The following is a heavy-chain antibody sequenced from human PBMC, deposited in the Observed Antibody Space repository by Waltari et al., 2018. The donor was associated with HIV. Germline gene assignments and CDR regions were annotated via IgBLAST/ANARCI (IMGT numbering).Heavy chain of an antibody. CDR3: AKDETSPYAFDI. V-gene: IGHV3-23*01. CDR2: IRGSGGST. J-gene: IGHJ3*02. Sequence: EVQLLESGGGLVQPGGSLRLSCAASGFTFSSYAMSWVRQAPGKGLEWVSAIRGSGGSTYYADSVKGRFTISRDNSKNTLYLQMNSLRAEDTAVYYCAKDETSPYAFDIWGQGTMVTVSS. D-gene: IGHD4-17*01. CDR1: GFTFSSYA.